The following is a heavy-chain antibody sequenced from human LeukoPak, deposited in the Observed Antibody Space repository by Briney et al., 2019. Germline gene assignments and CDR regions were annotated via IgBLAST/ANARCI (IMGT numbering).Heavy chain of an antibody. D-gene: IGHD2-15*01. CDR3: ARAAGVCSGGSCYRALYYFDY. V-gene: IGHV1-69*05. CDR2: IIPIFGTA. Sequence: SVKVSCKASGGTFSSYAISRVRQAPGQGLEWMGRIIPIFGTANYAQKFQGRVTITTDESTSTAYMELSSLRSEDTAVYYCARAAGVCSGGSCYRALYYFDYWGQGTLVTVSS. J-gene: IGHJ4*02. CDR1: GGTFSSYA.